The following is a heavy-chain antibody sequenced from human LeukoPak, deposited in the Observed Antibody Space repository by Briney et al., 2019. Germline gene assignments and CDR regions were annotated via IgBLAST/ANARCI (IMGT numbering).Heavy chain of an antibody. Sequence: GASVKVSCKASGYTFTSYYMHWVRQAPGQGLEWMGIINPSGGSTSYAQKFQGRVTMTEDTSTDTAYMELSSLRSEDTAVYYCATDPWFGELPDYWGQGTLVTVSS. CDR3: ATDPWFGELPDY. CDR2: INPSGGST. J-gene: IGHJ4*02. CDR1: GYTFTSYY. V-gene: IGHV1-46*01. D-gene: IGHD3-10*01.